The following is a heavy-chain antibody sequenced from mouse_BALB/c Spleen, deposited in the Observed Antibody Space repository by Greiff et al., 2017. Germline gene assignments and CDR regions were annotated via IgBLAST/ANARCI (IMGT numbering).Heavy chain of an antibody. D-gene: IGHD2-1*01. V-gene: IGHV1-4*02. Sequence: QVQLQHSAAELARPGASVKMSCKASGYTFTSYTMHWVKQRPGQGLEWIGYINPSSGYTEYNQKFKDKTTLTADKSSSTAYMQLSSLTSEDSAVYYCARQLIYYGNYGFAYWGQGTLVTVSA. CDR2: INPSSGYT. J-gene: IGHJ3*01. CDR3: ARQLIYYGNYGFAY. CDR1: GYTFTSYT.